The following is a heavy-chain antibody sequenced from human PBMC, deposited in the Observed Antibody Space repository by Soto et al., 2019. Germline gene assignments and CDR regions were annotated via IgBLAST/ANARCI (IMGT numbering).Heavy chain of an antibody. CDR2: IIPIFGTA. Sequence: GASVKVSCKASGGTFSSYAISWVRQAPGQGLEWMGGIIPIFGTANYAQKFQGRVTITADESTSTAYMELSSLRSEDTAVYYCARAGPRVVHSSPVYWGQGTLVTVSS. D-gene: IGHD2-15*01. CDR3: ARAGPRVVHSSPVY. V-gene: IGHV1-69*13. CDR1: GGTFSSYA. J-gene: IGHJ4*02.